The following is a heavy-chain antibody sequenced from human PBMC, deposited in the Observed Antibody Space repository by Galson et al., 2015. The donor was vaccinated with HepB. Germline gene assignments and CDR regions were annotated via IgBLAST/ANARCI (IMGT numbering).Heavy chain of an antibody. V-gene: IGHV3-23*01. CDR2: ISGSGGRT. CDR1: GFTFSSYA. Sequence: SLRLSCAASGFTFSSYAMSWVRQAPGKGLEWVSSISGSGGRTYYADSVTGRLTISRDNSKNTLYLQMNSLRAEDTAVYYCAKEKSYSGYDLFDYWGQGTLVTVSS. D-gene: IGHD5-12*01. CDR3: AKEKSYSGYDLFDY. J-gene: IGHJ4*02.